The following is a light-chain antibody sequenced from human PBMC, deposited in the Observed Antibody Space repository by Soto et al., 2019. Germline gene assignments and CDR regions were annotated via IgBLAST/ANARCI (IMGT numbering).Light chain of an antibody. J-gene: IGKJ2*01. CDR2: GSS. Sequence: LILTQSPGTLSLSPGERATLSCRASESVRDNSLAWYQQHPGQAPRLLIFGSSSRATGIPDRFTGTGAGASFTLTISRLDPDDSAVYFSHQYGYGSDTCGQGTKVEI. CDR3: HQYGYGSDT. CDR1: ESVRDNS. V-gene: IGKV3-20*01.